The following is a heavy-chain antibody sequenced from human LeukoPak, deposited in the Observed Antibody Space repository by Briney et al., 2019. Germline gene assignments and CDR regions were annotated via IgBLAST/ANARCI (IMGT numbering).Heavy chain of an antibody. CDR3: ATIPRAAAGPSARSPFHY. Sequence: PGGSLRLSCEVSGFTFSSYWMNWVRQAPGKGLEWVANIKQDRSDKYYVDSVKGRFTISRDNAKNSLYLQMNSLRAEDTAVYYCATIPRAAAGPSARSPFHYWGQGTLVTVSS. J-gene: IGHJ4*02. CDR2: IKQDRSDK. D-gene: IGHD6-13*01. V-gene: IGHV3-7*01. CDR1: GFTFSSYW.